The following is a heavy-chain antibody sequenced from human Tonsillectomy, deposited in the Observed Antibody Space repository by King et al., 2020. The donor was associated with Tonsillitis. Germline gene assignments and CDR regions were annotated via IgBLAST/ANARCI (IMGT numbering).Heavy chain of an antibody. D-gene: IGHD4-17*01. V-gene: IGHV4-4*02. Sequence: VQLQESGPGLVKPSGTLSLTCAVSGGSIRNSNWWSWVRQLPGKGLEWIGEIYHSGSTNYNPSLKSRVTISVDKSKNQFSLTLTSVTAADTGVYFCARDYGAYTGRYYGMDVWGQGTTVTVSS. CDR1: GGSIRNSNW. J-gene: IGHJ6*02. CDR2: IYHSGST. CDR3: ARDYGAYTGRYYGMDV.